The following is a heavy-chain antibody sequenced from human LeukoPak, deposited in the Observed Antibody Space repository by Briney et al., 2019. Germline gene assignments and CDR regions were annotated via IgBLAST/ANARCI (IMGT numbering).Heavy chain of an antibody. D-gene: IGHD3-3*01. CDR3: ARIPDTTFGVVPDY. Sequence: ASVKVSCKASGYTFTSHGISWVRQAPGQGLEWMGWISAYNGNTNYAQKLQGRVTMTTDTSTSTAYMELRSLRSDDTAVYYCARIPDTTFGVVPDYWGQGTLVTVSS. V-gene: IGHV1-18*01. J-gene: IGHJ4*02. CDR1: GYTFTSHG. CDR2: ISAYNGNT.